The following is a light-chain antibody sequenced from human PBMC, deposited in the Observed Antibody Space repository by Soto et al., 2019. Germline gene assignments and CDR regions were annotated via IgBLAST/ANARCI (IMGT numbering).Light chain of an antibody. V-gene: IGKV3-11*01. CDR2: ESS. Sequence: VLTQSPATLSLSPGERATLSCRASQTVSSFLAWYQQKPGQAPRLLIHESSDRATGIPARFSGSGSGTDFTLTISSLEPEDVAVYYGQQRSNWPLTFGGGTMVEI. CDR3: QQRSNWPLT. CDR1: QTVSSF. J-gene: IGKJ4*01.